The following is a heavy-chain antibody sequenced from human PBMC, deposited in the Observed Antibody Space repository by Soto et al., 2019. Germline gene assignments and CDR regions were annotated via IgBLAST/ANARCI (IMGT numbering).Heavy chain of an antibody. Sequence: GSLRLSCAASGFTFSSYSLNWVRQAPGKGLEWVSYITSSGTTVYYADSVRGRFTISRDNAKNSLYLQMNSLRDDDTAVYYXXXXXXXXXXXXXXWGQGTQVTVSS. CDR2: ITSSGTTV. J-gene: IGHJ4*02. CDR3: XXXXXXXXXXXXX. V-gene: IGHV3-48*02. CDR1: GFTFSSYS.